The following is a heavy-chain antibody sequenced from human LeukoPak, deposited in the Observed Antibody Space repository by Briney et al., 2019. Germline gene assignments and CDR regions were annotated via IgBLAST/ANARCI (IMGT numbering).Heavy chain of an antibody. CDR2: ISSSGSTI. Sequence: GGSQRLSCAASGFTFSSYWMHWVRQAPGKGLEWVSYISSSGSTIYYADSVKGRFTISRDNAKNSLYLQMNSLRAEDTAVYYCAKMEITMVRGVPMDVWGKGTTVTISS. CDR3: AKMEITMVRGVPMDV. D-gene: IGHD3-10*01. V-gene: IGHV3-48*04. J-gene: IGHJ6*03. CDR1: GFTFSSYW.